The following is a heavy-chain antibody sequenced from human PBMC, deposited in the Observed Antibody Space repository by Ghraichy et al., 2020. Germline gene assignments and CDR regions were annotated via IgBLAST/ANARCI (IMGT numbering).Heavy chain of an antibody. CDR3: AKGMDYDLLTGYLYFFDC. V-gene: IGHV3-23*01. CDR2: ISGSGDRT. CDR1: GFTFTSYA. Sequence: GGSLRLSCAASGFTFTSYAMSWVRQAPGKGLEWVAAISGSGDRTYYADSMNGRFTISRDNSKNTLYLQINSLGVEDTAVFYCAKGMDYDLLTGYLYFFDCWGQGTLVTVSS. D-gene: IGHD3-9*01. J-gene: IGHJ4*02.